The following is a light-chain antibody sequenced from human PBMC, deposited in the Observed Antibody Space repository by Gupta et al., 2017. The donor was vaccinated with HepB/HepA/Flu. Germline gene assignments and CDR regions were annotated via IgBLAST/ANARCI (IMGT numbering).Light chain of an antibody. CDR2: RNS. Sequence: QAGLTQPPSVSQGLSQPATFTCPGNSNNVGNQGAAWLQQHQGHPPKLLFYRNSNRPSGISERFSASRSGNTASLTTIGLQPEDEADYYCSAWDSSLSEVVFGGGTRLTVL. CDR3: SAWDSSLSEVV. V-gene: IGLV10-54*04. CDR1: SNNVGNQG. J-gene: IGLJ3*02.